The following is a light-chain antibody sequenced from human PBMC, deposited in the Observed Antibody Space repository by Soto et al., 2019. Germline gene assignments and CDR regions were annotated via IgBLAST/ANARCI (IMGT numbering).Light chain of an antibody. Sequence: QLVLTQSSSASASLGSSVKLTCTLSTGHSTYVIAWHQQQPGKAPRFSMKVEGSGSYNKGSGVPDRFSGSSSGADRYLTISNLQSEDEADYYCETWGSNTRVFGGGTKLTVL. CDR1: TGHSTYV. J-gene: IGLJ3*02. V-gene: IGLV4-60*03. CDR3: ETWGSNTRV. CDR2: VEGSGSY.